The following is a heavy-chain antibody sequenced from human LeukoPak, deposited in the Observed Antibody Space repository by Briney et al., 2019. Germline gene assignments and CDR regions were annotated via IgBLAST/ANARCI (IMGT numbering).Heavy chain of an antibody. V-gene: IGHV3-21*01. D-gene: IGHD6-19*01. Sequence: GGSLRLSCAASGFSFGTYNMNWVRQAPGKGLEWVSSITSSSTYTFYADSVKGRFTISRDNAKNLLYLQMNSLRAEDTAVYYCASLGGGWYVYWGQGTLVTVSS. CDR3: ASLGGGWYVY. CDR2: ITSSSTYT. CDR1: GFSFGTYN. J-gene: IGHJ4*02.